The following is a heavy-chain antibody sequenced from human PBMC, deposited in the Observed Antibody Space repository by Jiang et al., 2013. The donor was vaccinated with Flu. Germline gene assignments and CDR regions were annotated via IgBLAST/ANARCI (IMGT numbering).Heavy chain of an antibody. D-gene: IGHD3-22*01. CDR2: IWHDGSKK. J-gene: IGHJ4*02. Sequence: QLVESGGGVVQPGGSLRLSCATSGFTFSDYGMHWVRQAPGKGLESVALIWHDGSKKYYADSVKGRFTISRDNSKNTLYLQIKSLRAEDTAVYYCARDSYDDYYFDQWGQGTLVTVSS. CDR1: GFTFSDYG. CDR3: ARDSYDDYYFDQ. V-gene: IGHV3-33*01.